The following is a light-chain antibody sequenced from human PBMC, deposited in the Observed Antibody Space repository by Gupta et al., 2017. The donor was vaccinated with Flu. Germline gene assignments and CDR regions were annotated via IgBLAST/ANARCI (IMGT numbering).Light chain of an antibody. V-gene: IGLV2-8*01. CDR3: SSYAGSNIPVV. CDR1: SSDVGGYNY. Sequence: QSALTQPPSASGSPGQSVTISCTGTSSDVGGYNYVSWYQQHPGKAPKLMIYEVSKRPSGVPDRFSGSNSGNTASLTVSGLQAEDEADYYCSSYAGSNIPVVFGGGTKLTVL. J-gene: IGLJ2*01. CDR2: EVS.